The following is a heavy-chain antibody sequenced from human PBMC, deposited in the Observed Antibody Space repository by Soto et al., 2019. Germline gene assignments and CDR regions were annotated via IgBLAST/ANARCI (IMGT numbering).Heavy chain of an antibody. CDR3: ARGVRYSYGLYYYYYGMDV. V-gene: IGHV4-31*03. J-gene: IGHJ6*02. D-gene: IGHD5-18*01. CDR1: GGSISSGGYY. Sequence: SETLSLTCTVSGGSISSGGYYWSWIRQHPGKGLEWIGYIYYSGSTYYNPSLKSRVTISVDTSKNQFSLKLSSVTAADTAVYYCARGVRYSYGLYYYYYGMDVWGQGTTVPSP. CDR2: IYYSGST.